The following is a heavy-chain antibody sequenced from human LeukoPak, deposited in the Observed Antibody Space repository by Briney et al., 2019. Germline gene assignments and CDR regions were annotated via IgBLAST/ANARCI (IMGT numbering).Heavy chain of an antibody. V-gene: IGHV3-11*01. Sequence: GGSLRLFCAACGFTFSDYYMSWLRQAPGKGLEWVSYISSSGSTIYYADSVKGRFTISRDNAKNSLYLQMNSLRAEDTAVYYCARVLSSVHDYWGQGTLVTASS. CDR1: GFTFSDYY. CDR2: ISSSGSTI. CDR3: ARVLSSVHDY. J-gene: IGHJ4*02.